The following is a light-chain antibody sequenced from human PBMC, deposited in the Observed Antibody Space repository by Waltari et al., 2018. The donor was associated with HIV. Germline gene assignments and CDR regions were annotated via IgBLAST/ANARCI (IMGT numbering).Light chain of an antibody. J-gene: IGLJ2*01. CDR2: RND. V-gene: IGLV1-47*01. Sequence: QPKMTQAPSASKTPGQRITMSCSGIKSNIGNNYIYWYQQIAGAAPRLVMARNDQRPAGVPDRFSGTKSGTSAFLAITGLRLDDEATYVCASWDHNLGHWIFGGGTKLTVL. CDR1: KSNIGNNY. CDR3: ASWDHNLGHWI.